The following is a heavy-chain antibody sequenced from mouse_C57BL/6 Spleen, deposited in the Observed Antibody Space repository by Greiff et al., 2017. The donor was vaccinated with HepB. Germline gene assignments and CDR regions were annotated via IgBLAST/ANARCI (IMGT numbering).Heavy chain of an antibody. D-gene: IGHD2-5*01. J-gene: IGHJ2*01. Sequence: EVKVVESGGGLVKPGGSLKLSCAASGFTFSDYGMHWVRQAPEKGLEWVAYISSGSSTIYYADTVKGRFTISRDNAKNTLFLQMTSLRSEDTAMYYCARICSNCVAGYFDYWGQGTTLTVSS. V-gene: IGHV5-17*01. CDR3: ARICSNCVAGYFDY. CDR1: GFTFSDYG. CDR2: ISSGSSTI.